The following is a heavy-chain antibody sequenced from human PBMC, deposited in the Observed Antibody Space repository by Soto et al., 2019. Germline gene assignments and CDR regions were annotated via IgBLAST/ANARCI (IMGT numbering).Heavy chain of an antibody. CDR3: ARHYNTGAFFDY. D-gene: IGHD1-20*01. CDR1: GASVSSSHY. J-gene: IGHJ4*02. V-gene: IGHV4-39*01. Sequence: QLQLQESGPGLVKSSETLSLTCSVSGASVSSSHYWGWIRQPPGKGLEWFGSVSYSGSPYYSPSFKSRITISVDTSNNQFSLRVRSVTATDTAVYFCARHYNTGAFFDYWGQGKLVTVSS. CDR2: VSYSGSP.